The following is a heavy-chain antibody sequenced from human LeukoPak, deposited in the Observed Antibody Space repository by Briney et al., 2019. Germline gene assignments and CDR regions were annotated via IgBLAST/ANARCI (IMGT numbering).Heavy chain of an antibody. Sequence: GSLRLSCAASGFTFSSYAMSWVRQAPGKGLEWIGYIYHGGRTDYNPSLKSRVTISVDTSKNQSSLKLSSVTAADTAVYFCARGFRGPNFDHWGQGTLVTVSS. CDR1: GFTFSSYA. CDR3: ARGFRGPNFDH. CDR2: IYHGGRT. D-gene: IGHD3-10*01. V-gene: IGHV4-38-2*01. J-gene: IGHJ4*02.